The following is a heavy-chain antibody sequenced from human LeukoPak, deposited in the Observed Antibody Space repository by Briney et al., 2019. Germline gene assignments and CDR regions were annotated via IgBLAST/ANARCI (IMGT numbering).Heavy chain of an antibody. CDR2: INHSGST. Sequence: TSETLSLTCAVYGGSSSGYYWSWIRQPPGKGLEWIGEINHSGSTNYNPSLKSRVTISVDTSKNQFSLKLSSVTAADTAVYYCARRPYDFWSGYYTEIDYWGQGTLVTVSS. CDR1: GGSSSGYY. D-gene: IGHD3-3*01. CDR3: ARRPYDFWSGYYTEIDY. V-gene: IGHV4-34*01. J-gene: IGHJ4*02.